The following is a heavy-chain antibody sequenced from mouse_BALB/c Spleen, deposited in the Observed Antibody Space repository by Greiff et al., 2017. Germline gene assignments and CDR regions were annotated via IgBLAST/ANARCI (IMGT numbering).Heavy chain of an antibody. V-gene: IGHV1-67*01. CDR3: AREGNYYGSPYYFDY. CDR1: SYTFTDYA. CDR2: ISTYYGNT. Sequence: QVQLKQSGPELVRPGVSVKISCKGSSYTFTDYAMHWVKQSHAKSLEWIGVISTYYGNTNYNQKFKGKATMTVDKSSSTAYMELARLTSEDSAVYYCAREGNYYGSPYYFDYWGQGTTLTVSS. J-gene: IGHJ2*01. D-gene: IGHD1-1*01.